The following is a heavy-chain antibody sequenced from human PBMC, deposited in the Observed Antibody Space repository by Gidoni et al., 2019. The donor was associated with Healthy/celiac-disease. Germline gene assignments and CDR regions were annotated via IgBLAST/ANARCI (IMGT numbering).Heavy chain of an antibody. J-gene: IGHJ4*02. CDR1: GGTFSSYA. D-gene: IGHD4-17*01. V-gene: IGHV1-69*01. CDR3: ARGGTGYGGTRSYNY. Sequence: VQLVQSGAEEKKPGSSVKVSCKASGGTFSSYAISWVRQSPGQRLEWMGGIIPIFGTANYAQKFQGKVTSTADESTSTAYMGLSRLRSEDTAVYYCARGGTGYGGTRSYNYWGQGTLVTVSS. CDR2: IIPIFGTA.